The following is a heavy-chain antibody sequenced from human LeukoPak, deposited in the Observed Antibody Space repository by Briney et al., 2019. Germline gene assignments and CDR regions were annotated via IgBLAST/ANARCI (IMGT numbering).Heavy chain of an antibody. CDR2: ISSSGNTI. CDR1: GFPFSDYY. CDR3: AREAYDFWSGYYSDYYYYMDV. V-gene: IGHV3-11*01. J-gene: IGHJ6*03. Sequence: GGSLRLSCAASGFPFSDYYMSWMRQAPGKALEWVSYISSSGNTIYYADSVKGRFTIARDNAKNALYLQMNSLRAEDTAVYYCAREAYDFWSGYYSDYYYYMDVWGKGTTVTVSS. D-gene: IGHD3-3*01.